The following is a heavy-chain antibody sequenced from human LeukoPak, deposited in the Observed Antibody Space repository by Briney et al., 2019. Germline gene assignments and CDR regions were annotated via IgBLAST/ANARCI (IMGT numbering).Heavy chain of an antibody. CDR2: IHYSGST. D-gene: IGHD3-10*01. J-gene: IGHJ3*02. CDR1: GGSISSYY. V-gene: IGHV4-59*01. Sequence: SETLSLTCTVSGGSISSYYWSWIRQPPGKGLEWIGYIHYSGSTNYNPSLKSRVTISVDTSKNQFSLRLTSVTAADTAVYYCARAFYYGSGSYAFDTWGQGTMVTVSS. CDR3: ARAFYYGSGSYAFDT.